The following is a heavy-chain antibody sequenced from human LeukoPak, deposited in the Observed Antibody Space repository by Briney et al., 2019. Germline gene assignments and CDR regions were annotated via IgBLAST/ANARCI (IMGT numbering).Heavy chain of an antibody. CDR2: ISSSTSHI. V-gene: IGHV3-21*01. D-gene: IGHD4-11*01. Sequence: GRSLRLSCAASGFTFSSYSMNWVSHAPGKWLEWVSSISSSTSHIHYADSVKGRFTISRDNAKNSLYLQMNSLRAEDTAVYYCARDPYSGLFDYWGQGTLVTVSS. CDR1: GFTFSSYS. J-gene: IGHJ4*02. CDR3: ARDPYSGLFDY.